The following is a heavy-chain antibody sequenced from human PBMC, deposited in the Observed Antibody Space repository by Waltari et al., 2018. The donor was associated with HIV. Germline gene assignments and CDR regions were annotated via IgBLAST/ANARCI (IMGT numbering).Heavy chain of an antibody. CDR2: IYSGSSDA. CDR3: ARQFILGSSYKAAFDI. Sequence: EVQLVQSGAEVKEPGESLTISCNGPPYSFTTYWLPWLRQMYGKVREWMGSIYSGSSDATDRPAFKGRVTISAVKSSATAFLHLNSLKASDSGNYYCARQFILGSSYKAAFDIWGQGTLVTVSS. J-gene: IGHJ3*02. CDR1: PYSFTTYW. V-gene: IGHV5-51*01. D-gene: IGHD3-10*01.